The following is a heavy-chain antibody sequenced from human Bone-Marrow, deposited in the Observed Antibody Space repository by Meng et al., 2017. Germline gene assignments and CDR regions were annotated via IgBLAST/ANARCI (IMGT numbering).Heavy chain of an antibody. D-gene: IGHD3-22*01. J-gene: IGHJ4*02. V-gene: IGHV1-2*06. CDR3: ARSPYYYDSSGPPDY. CDR1: VYTFTGYY. Sequence: QGGLVEWWRDGKKPGASVKGSCKASVYTFTGYYIHVVRQAPGQGFEWMGRINPNSGGTNYAQKFQGRVTMTRDTSISTAYMELSRLRSGDTAVYYCARSPYYYDSSGPPDYWGQGTLVTVSS. CDR2: INPNSGGT.